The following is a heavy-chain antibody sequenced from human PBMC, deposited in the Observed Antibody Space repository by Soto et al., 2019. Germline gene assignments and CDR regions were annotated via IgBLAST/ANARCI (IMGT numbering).Heavy chain of an antibody. CDR2: IYSGGST. CDR1: GFTVSSNY. D-gene: IGHD6-13*01. J-gene: IGHJ6*02. Sequence: EVQLVESGGGLIQPGGSLRLSCAASGFTVSSNYMSWVRQAPGKGLEWVSVIYSGGSTYYADSVKGRFTISRDNSKNTLYLQMNSLRAEDKAVYYCARDHSSSPYGMDVWGQGTTVTVSS. V-gene: IGHV3-53*01. CDR3: ARDHSSSPYGMDV.